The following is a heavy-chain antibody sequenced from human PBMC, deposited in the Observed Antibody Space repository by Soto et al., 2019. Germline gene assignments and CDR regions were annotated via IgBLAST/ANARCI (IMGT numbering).Heavy chain of an antibody. CDR3: ARASIAAAGTSICDY. CDR2: IYYSGST. D-gene: IGHD6-13*01. Sequence: SETLSLTCTVSGGSISSGGYYWSWIRQHPGKGLEWIGYIYYSGSTYYNPSLKSRVTISVDTSKNQFSLKLSSVTAADTAVYYCARASIAAAGTSICDYWGQGTLVTVPQ. V-gene: IGHV4-31*03. J-gene: IGHJ4*02. CDR1: GGSISSGGYY.